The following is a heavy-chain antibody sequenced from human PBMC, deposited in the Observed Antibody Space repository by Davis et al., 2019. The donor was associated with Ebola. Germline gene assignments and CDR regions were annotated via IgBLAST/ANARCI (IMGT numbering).Heavy chain of an antibody. V-gene: IGHV1-24*01. Sequence: AASVKVSCKVSGYTLTDLSMHWVRQAPGKGLEWMGNFDPEDGEIIYAHKFEGRVTMTEDTSTHTAYMELSSLRSEDSAVYYCAAGGSRGGFDVWGQGTMVTVS. CDR3: AAGGSRGGFDV. CDR2: FDPEDGEI. J-gene: IGHJ3*01. D-gene: IGHD1-26*01. CDR1: GYTLTDLS.